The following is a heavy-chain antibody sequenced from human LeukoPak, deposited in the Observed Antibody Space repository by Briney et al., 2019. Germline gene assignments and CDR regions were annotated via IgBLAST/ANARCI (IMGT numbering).Heavy chain of an antibody. CDR2: IIPIFGTA. CDR3: ARQGGDYGDYVALYYYYYYMDV. CDR1: GGTFSSYA. Sequence: ASVKVSCKASGGTFSSYAISWVRQAPGQGLEWMGGIIPIFGTANYAQKFQGRVTITADKSTSTAYMELSSLRSEDTAVYYCARQGGDYGDYVALYYYYYYMDVWGTGTTVTVSS. V-gene: IGHV1-69*06. D-gene: IGHD4-17*01. J-gene: IGHJ6*03.